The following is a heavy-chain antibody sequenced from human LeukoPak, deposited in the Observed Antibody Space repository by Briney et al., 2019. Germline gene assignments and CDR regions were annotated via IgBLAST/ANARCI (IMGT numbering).Heavy chain of an antibody. D-gene: IGHD2-2*02. J-gene: IGHJ4*02. V-gene: IGHV1-69*01. CDR2: VFPIFGTA. CDR1: GGTFSSYA. Sequence: SVKVSCKASGGTFSSYAIIWVRQAPGQGLEWMGGVFPIFGTANYAQKFQGRVTISADESTSTAYMELSSLRSEDTAVYYCARGYCSSTSCYITGEWDYWGQGTLVTVSS. CDR3: ARGYCSSTSCYITGEWDY.